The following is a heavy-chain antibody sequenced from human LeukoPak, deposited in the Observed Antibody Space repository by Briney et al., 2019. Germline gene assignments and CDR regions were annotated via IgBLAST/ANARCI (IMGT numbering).Heavy chain of an antibody. CDR1: GFSFSDCT. CDR3: AREEGGMGFDY. D-gene: IGHD3-16*01. Sequence: GGSLRLSCVASGFSFSDCTMSWVRQAPGKGLEWVSVIYSGGSTYYADSVKGRFTISRDNSKNTLYLQMNSLRAEDTAVYYCAREEGGMGFDYWGQGTLVTVSS. J-gene: IGHJ4*02. CDR2: IYSGGST. V-gene: IGHV3-53*01.